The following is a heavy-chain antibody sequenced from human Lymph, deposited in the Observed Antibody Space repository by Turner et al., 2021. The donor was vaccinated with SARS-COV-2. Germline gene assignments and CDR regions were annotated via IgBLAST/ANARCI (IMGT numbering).Heavy chain of an antibody. D-gene: IGHD2-21*02. Sequence: QVQLQESGPRLVKLLETLSLTCTVSGGSMNRNYWSWIRQPPGKRLEWIGYIYYRGSTNYNPSLKSRVTISVDTSKNQFSLKLTSVTAADTAIYYCARETVNNWVDPWGQGILVTVSS. CDR3: ARETVNNWVDP. CDR2: IYYRGST. CDR1: GGSMNRNY. V-gene: IGHV4-59*01. J-gene: IGHJ5*02.